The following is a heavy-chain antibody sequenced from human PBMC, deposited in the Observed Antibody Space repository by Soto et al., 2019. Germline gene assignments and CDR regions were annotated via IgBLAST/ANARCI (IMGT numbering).Heavy chain of an antibody. CDR2: ISPSNTTI. V-gene: IGHV3-48*02. Sequence: QLVESGGGLVQPGGSLRLSCAASGFTFSLYPMNWVRQAPGKGLEWLSYISPSNTTIYYADSVKGRFTISRDNAKDSLDLAMNGLRDDDTAVYYCARVGRGFCSSARCYTDGFDLWGQGTVVTVS. J-gene: IGHJ3*01. CDR1: GFTFSLYP. D-gene: IGHD2-2*01. CDR3: ARVGRGFCSSARCYTDGFDL.